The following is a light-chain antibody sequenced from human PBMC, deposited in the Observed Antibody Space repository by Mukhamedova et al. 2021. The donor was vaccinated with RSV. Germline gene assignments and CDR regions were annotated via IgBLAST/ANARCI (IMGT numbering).Light chain of an antibody. Sequence: WYQRRVHGKAPKLLIYKASTLESGVPSRFSGSGSGTEFTLTISSLQPDDFVTYYCQQYDSYPVTFGQGTKVEIK. CDR2: KAS. CDR3: QQYDSYPVT. J-gene: IGKJ1*01. V-gene: IGKV1-5*03.